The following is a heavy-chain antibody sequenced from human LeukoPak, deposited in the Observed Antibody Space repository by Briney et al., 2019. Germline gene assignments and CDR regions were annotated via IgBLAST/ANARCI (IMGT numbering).Heavy chain of an antibody. CDR2: INWNGGST. V-gene: IGHV3-20*04. D-gene: IGHD5-18*01. J-gene: IGHJ4*02. CDR1: GFTFDDYG. Sequence: RSGGSLRLSCAASGFTFDDYGMSWVRQVPGKGLEWVSGINWNGGSTGYADSVKGRFTISRDNAKNSLYLQMNSLRAEDTATYYCATYRQIQVPFEFWGQGTLVTVSS. CDR3: ATYRQIQVPFEF.